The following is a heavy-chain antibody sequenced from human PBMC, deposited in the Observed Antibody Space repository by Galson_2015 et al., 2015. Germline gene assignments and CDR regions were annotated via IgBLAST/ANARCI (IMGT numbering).Heavy chain of an antibody. Sequence: SLRLSCAASGFTFRTYWMYWVRQAPGKGLVWVSRINSDGSSTNYADSVQGRFTISRDNAKNTLYLQMNSLRVEDTAVYYCARESQIGSSIDYWGQGTLVTVSS. CDR1: GFTFRTYW. CDR3: ARESQIGSSIDY. D-gene: IGHD2-15*01. J-gene: IGHJ4*02. V-gene: IGHV3-74*01. CDR2: INSDGSST.